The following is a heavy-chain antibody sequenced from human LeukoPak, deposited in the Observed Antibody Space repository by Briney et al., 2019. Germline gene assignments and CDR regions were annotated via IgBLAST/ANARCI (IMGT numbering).Heavy chain of an antibody. Sequence: PSESLSLTCTVSGDSISSYYWSWIRQPPGKGLEWIGYIYTSGGTNYIPSLKGRVTISIDTSKNQFSLKLSSVTAADSAVYYCARLTRLSTSPDRYYLDYWGQGTLVTVSS. CDR3: ARLTRLSTSPDRYYLDY. V-gene: IGHV4-4*09. D-gene: IGHD6-6*01. CDR1: GDSISSYY. J-gene: IGHJ4*02. CDR2: IYTSGGT.